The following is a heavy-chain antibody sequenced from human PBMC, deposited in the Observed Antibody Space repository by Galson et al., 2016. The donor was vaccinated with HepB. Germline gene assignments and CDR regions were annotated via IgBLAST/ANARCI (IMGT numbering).Heavy chain of an antibody. D-gene: IGHD2-21*01. Sequence: SLRLSCAASGFPFSDNWMSWVRQAPGKGLEWVANINIDGSGKYYVDSVKGRFTISRDNAKDSLYLQMNRLRPEDTAVYYCSPVDGPWGQGTLVTVSS. V-gene: IGHV3-7*03. CDR2: INIDGSGK. J-gene: IGHJ5*02. CDR1: GFPFSDNW. CDR3: SPVDGP.